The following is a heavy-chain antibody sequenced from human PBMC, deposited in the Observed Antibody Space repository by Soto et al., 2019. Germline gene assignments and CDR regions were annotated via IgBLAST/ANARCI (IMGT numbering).Heavy chain of an antibody. CDR1: GFTFSNDW. CDR3: ARDVSTGNSNSYFDAFDI. J-gene: IGHJ3*02. CDR2: IKKDGSKK. Sequence: EVQLVESGGGLVQPGGSLRLSCAASGFTFSNDWMTWVRQAPGKWLEWVANIKKDGSKKSYLDSVWGRFTISRDNAKNSLYLEMNSLRAEDTALYYCARDVSTGNSNSYFDAFDIWGQGTMVTVSS. V-gene: IGHV3-7*05. D-gene: IGHD3-10*01.